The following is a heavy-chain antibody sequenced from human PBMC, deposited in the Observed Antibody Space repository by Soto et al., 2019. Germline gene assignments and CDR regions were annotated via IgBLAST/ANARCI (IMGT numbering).Heavy chain of an antibody. D-gene: IGHD3-22*01. CDR3: AGSITMIVVVTPGDDAFEN. CDR2: IYYSGST. CDR1: GGSISSGGYY. J-gene: IGHJ3*02. Sequence: QVQLQESGPGLVKPSQTLSLTCTVSGGSISSGGYYWSWIRQHPGKGLEWIGYIYYSGSTYYNPSLKSLVTVSVGTSKNQFALKMSSVTAADTAVYYCAGSITMIVVVTPGDDAFENLGQGTMVTASS. V-gene: IGHV4-31*01.